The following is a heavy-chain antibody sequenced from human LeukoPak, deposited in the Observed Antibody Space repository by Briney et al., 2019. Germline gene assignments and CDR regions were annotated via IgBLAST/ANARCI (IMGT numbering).Heavy chain of an antibody. CDR2: ISGSGGST. Sequence: VGSLRLSCAASGFTFSSYAMSWVRQAPGKGLEWVSAISGSGGSTYYADSVKGRFTISRDNSKNTLYLQMNSLRAEDTAVYYCAKPKESYYYYYYMDVWGKGTTVTVSS. V-gene: IGHV3-23*01. J-gene: IGHJ6*03. D-gene: IGHD3-10*01. CDR1: GFTFSSYA. CDR3: AKPKESYYYYYYMDV.